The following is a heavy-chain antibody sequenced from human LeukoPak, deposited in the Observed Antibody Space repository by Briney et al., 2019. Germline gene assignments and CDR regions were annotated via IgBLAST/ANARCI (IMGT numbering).Heavy chain of an antibody. CDR3: ARGNGGLPYYFDY. CDR1: GGSFSGYY. D-gene: IGHD2-8*01. J-gene: IGHJ4*02. Sequence: SETLSLTCAVYGGSFSGYYWSWIRQPPGKGLEWIGEINHSGSTNYNPSLKSRVTISVDTSKNQFSLKLSSVTAADTAVYYCARGNGGLPYYFDYWGQGTLVTVSS. V-gene: IGHV4-34*01. CDR2: INHSGST.